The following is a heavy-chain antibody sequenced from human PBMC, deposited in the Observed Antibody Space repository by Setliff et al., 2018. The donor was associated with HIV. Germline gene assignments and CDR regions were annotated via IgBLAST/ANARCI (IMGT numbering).Heavy chain of an antibody. D-gene: IGHD3-9*01. CDR3: AGHYYDPLTGYYVWFFDV. Sequence: VGSLRLSCEASGFTFTNAWMSWVRQAPGKGLEWIGRVKSKSDGGTTSYAAPVKDRFTVSRDDSRNTLYLQMNNLKTEDTATYFCAGHYYDPLTGYYVWFFDVWGRGTLVTVSS. J-gene: IGHJ2*01. CDR1: GFTFTNAW. V-gene: IGHV3-15*05. CDR2: VKSKSDGGTT.